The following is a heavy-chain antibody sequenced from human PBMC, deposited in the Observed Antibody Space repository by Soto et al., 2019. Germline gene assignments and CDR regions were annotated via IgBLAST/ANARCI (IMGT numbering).Heavy chain of an antibody. CDR3: ARAGSGSYYNFDY. Sequence: PSETLSLTCAVSGGSISSSNWWSWVRQPPGKGLEWIGEIYHSGSTNYNPSLKSRVTISVDKSKNQFSLKLSSVTAADTAVYYCARAGSGSYYNFDYWGQGTLVTVSS. J-gene: IGHJ4*02. V-gene: IGHV4-4*02. D-gene: IGHD3-10*01. CDR2: IYHSGST. CDR1: GGSISSSNW.